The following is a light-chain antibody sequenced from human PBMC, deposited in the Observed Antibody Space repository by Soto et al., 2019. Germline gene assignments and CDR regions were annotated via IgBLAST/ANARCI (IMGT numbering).Light chain of an antibody. Sequence: DIVMTQSPLSLPVTPGEPASISCRSSQSLLHTNGKKYMDWYLQKPGQSPQLLIYLGSNRASGVPDRFSGSGSGTDFSLKINRVEAEDVGVYYCMQTLQTPFTFGPGTKVDLK. CDR3: MQTLQTPFT. CDR2: LGS. J-gene: IGKJ3*01. CDR1: QSLLHTNGKKY. V-gene: IGKV2-28*01.